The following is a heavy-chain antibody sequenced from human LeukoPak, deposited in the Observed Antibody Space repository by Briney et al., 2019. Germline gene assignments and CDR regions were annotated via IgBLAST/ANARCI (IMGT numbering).Heavy chain of an antibody. V-gene: IGHV3-74*01. Sequence: PGGSLRLSCAASGFTFSSYWMHWVRQAPGMGLVWVSRISGDGSSTNYADSVKGRFTISRDNAKNTLYLQMNSLRAEDTAVYYWARGSCCSMDVWGQGTTVTVSS. CDR1: GFTFSSYW. J-gene: IGHJ6*02. CDR2: ISGDGSST. D-gene: IGHD2-15*01. CDR3: ARGSCCSMDV.